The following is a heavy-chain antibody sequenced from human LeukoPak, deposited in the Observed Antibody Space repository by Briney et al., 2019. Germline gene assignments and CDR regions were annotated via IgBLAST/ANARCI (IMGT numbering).Heavy chain of an antibody. CDR2: IYTSGST. Sequence: SETLSLTCTVSGNSFGDYYWSWIRQPAGKGLEWIGRIYTSGSTTYNPSLKSRVTISVDTSKNQFSLKLSSVTAADTAVYYCARDRSYYYDSSGSPHFDYWGQGTLVTVSS. D-gene: IGHD3-22*01. J-gene: IGHJ4*02. CDR1: GNSFGDYY. CDR3: ARDRSYYYDSSGSPHFDY. V-gene: IGHV4-4*07.